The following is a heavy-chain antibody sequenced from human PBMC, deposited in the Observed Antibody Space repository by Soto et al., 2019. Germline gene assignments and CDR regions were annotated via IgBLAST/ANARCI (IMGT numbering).Heavy chain of an antibody. J-gene: IGHJ3*02. D-gene: IGHD6-13*01. CDR1: GFTFSSYA. CDR3: AKRDTSSWPRGAFDI. CDR2: ISGSGGST. Sequence: EVQLLESGGGLVQPGGSLRLSCAASGFTFSSYAMTWVRQAPGKGLEWVTGISGSGGSTYYADSVKGRFTISRDTSKSTVYLQMKSLRAEDTAVYYCAKRDTSSWPRGAFDIWGQGTMISVSS. V-gene: IGHV3-23*01.